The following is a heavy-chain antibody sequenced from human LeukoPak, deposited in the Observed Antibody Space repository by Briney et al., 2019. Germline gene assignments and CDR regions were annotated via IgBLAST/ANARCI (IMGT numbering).Heavy chain of an antibody. CDR2: ISGSGSST. CDR1: GFTFSSYA. J-gene: IGHJ3*02. V-gene: IGHV3-23*01. CDR3: AKQRSGSYYSAYQI. D-gene: IGHD1-26*01. Sequence: GGSLRLSCAASGFTFSSYAMSWVRQAPGKGLEWVSGISGSGSSTYYADSVKGRFTISRDNSKNTLYLQMNSLRADDTAVYYCAKQRSGSYYSAYQIWGQGTMVTVSS.